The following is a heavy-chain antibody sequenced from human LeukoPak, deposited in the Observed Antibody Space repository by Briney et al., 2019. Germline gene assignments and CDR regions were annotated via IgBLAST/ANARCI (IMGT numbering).Heavy chain of an antibody. CDR3: ARGPFPMRAFDI. Sequence: SETLSLTCAVYGGSFSGYYWSWIRQPPGKGLEWIGEINHSGSTNYNPSLKSRVTISVDTSKNRFSLKLSSVTAADTAVYYCARGPFPMRAFDIWGRGTMVTVSS. J-gene: IGHJ3*02. CDR2: INHSGST. D-gene: IGHD2/OR15-2a*01. CDR1: GGSFSGYY. V-gene: IGHV4-34*01.